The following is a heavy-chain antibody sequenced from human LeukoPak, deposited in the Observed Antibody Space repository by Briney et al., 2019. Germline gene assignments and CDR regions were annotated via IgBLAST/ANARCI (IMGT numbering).Heavy chain of an antibody. CDR1: GGTFSNYA. D-gene: IGHD4-23*01. Sequence: SVKVSCKASGGTFSNYAISWVRQAPGQGLEWMGGILPIFDTGNYAQKFQGRVTVTADASTSTAYMELSSLRSEDTAVYYCARSNYGGHSGVWFDPWGQGTLVTVSS. J-gene: IGHJ5*02. CDR3: ARSNYGGHSGVWFDP. CDR2: ILPIFDTG. V-gene: IGHV1-69*13.